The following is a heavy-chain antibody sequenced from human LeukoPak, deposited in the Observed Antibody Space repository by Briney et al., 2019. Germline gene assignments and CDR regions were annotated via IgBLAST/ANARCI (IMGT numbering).Heavy chain of an antibody. CDR3: ARAPTYYYGSGSND. J-gene: IGHJ4*02. Sequence: PSETLSLTCAVYGGSFSGYYWSWICQPPGKGLEWIGEINHSGSTNYNPSLKSRVTISVDTSKNQFSLKLSSVTAADTAVYYCARAPTYYYGSGSNDWGQGTLVTVSS. D-gene: IGHD3-10*01. CDR1: GGSFSGYY. CDR2: INHSGST. V-gene: IGHV4-34*01.